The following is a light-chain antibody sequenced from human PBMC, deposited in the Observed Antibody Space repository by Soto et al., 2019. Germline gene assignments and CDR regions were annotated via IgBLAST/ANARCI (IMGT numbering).Light chain of an antibody. J-gene: IGLJ2*01. Sequence: QAVVTQPPSVSGAPGQRVTISCTGSSSNIGAGYDVHWYQQLPGTAPKLLIYGNSNRPSGVPDRFSGSKSGTSASLAITGLQADYEADYYCQSYDSSLSVYVVFGGGTQLTVL. CDR2: GNS. CDR1: SSNIGAGYD. CDR3: QSYDSSLSVYVV. V-gene: IGLV1-40*01.